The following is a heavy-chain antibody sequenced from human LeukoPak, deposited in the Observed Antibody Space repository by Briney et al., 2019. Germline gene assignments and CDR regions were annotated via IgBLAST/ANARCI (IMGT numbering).Heavy chain of an antibody. V-gene: IGHV4-39*07. D-gene: IGHD3-3*01. Sequence: SETLSLTCTVSGGSIRSSSYYWGWIRQPPGKGLEWMGSIYYSGSTYYNPSLKSRVTISVDTSKNQFSLKLSSVAAADTAVYYCARGFEYDFWSGYYRVHWFDPWGQGTLVTVSS. CDR1: GGSIRSSSYY. J-gene: IGHJ5*02. CDR3: ARGFEYDFWSGYYRVHWFDP. CDR2: IYYSGST.